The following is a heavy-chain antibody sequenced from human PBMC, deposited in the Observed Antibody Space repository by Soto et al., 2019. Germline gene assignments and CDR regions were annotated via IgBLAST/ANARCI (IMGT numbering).Heavy chain of an antibody. Sequence: QVQLQESGPGLVKPSQTLSLTCTVSGGSISRGGYYWSWIRQNPGKGLEWIGYTYNSVSTYYNPSLKSRSPLFVRTSKKPFPLEVASGTAADPAVDYWATDPPPWGQGTLGTVSS. V-gene: IGHV4-31*03. CDR1: GGSISRGGYY. CDR3: ATDPPP. CDR2: TYNSVST. J-gene: IGHJ4*03.